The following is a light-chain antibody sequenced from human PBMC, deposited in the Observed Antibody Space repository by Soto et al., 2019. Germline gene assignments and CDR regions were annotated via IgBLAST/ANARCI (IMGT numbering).Light chain of an antibody. J-gene: IGKJ5*01. CDR3: QQYNGWPIT. V-gene: IGKV3-20*01. CDR1: QSVSSSY. Sequence: EIVLTQSPGTLSLSPGEGATLSCRASQSVSSSYIAWYQQRPGQTPSLLIYGASSRATGISDRFSGSGSGTEFTLTISSLQSEDFAVYYCQQYNGWPITFGQGTRLEIK. CDR2: GAS.